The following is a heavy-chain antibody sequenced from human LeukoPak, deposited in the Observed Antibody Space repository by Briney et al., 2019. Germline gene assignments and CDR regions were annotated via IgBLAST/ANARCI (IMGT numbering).Heavy chain of an antibody. CDR1: GYTFSGYY. J-gene: IGHJ6*03. D-gene: IGHD6-6*01. V-gene: IGHV7-4-1*02. CDR2: INTNTGNP. Sequence: ASVEVSCKTSGYTFSGYYIHWVRQAPGQGLEWMGWINTNTGNPTCAQGFTGRFVFSLDTSVSTAYLQISSLKAEDTAVYYCAREYSSSSTHYYMDVWGKGTTVTVSS. CDR3: AREYSSSSTHYYMDV.